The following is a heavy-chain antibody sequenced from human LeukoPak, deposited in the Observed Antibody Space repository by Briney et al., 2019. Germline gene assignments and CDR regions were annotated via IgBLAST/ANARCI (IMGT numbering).Heavy chain of an antibody. CDR3: ARDRGNAYRLNWFDP. CDR2: INPDSGGT. CDR1: GYTLTELS. V-gene: IGHV1-2*02. Sequence: GASVKVSCKVSGYTLTELSMHWVRQAPGQGLEWMGWINPDSGGTKYAQKFQGRVTMTRDTSISTAYMELSRLRSDDTAVYYCARDRGNAYRLNWFDPWGQGTLVTVSS. J-gene: IGHJ5*02. D-gene: IGHD5-24*01.